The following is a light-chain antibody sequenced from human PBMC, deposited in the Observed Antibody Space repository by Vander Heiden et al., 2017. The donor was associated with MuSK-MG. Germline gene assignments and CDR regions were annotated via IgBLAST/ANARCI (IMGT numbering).Light chain of an antibody. CDR1: SSDVGGYNY. CDR3: SSYAGSNLVV. J-gene: IGLJ2*01. Sequence: QSALTQPPSGSGSPGQAVTISCTGNSSDVGGYNYVSWYQQHPGKAPKLMIYEVSKRPSGVPDRFSGSKSGNTASLTVSGLQAEDEADYYCSSYAGSNLVVFGGGTKLTVL. V-gene: IGLV2-8*01. CDR2: EVS.